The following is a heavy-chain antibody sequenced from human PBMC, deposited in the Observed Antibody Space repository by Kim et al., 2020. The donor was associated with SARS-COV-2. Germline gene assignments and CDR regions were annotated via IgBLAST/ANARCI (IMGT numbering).Heavy chain of an antibody. V-gene: IGHV4-34*01. Sequence: SETLSLTCAVYGGSFSGYYWSWIRQPPGKGLEWIGEINHSGSTNYNPSLKSRVTISVDTSKNQFSLKLSSVTAADTAVYYCARRTNSSSWYGYWYYYYYMDVWGKGTTVTVSS. CDR2: INHSGST. CDR3: ARRTNSSSWYGYWYYYYYMDV. D-gene: IGHD6-13*01. CDR1: GGSFSGYY. J-gene: IGHJ6*03.